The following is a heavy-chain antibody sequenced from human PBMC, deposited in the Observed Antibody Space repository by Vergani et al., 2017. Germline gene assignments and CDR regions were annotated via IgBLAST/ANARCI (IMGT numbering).Heavy chain of an antibody. CDR3: AREKYGPGNDPVYFYYGMDV. J-gene: IGHJ6*04. CDR2: IIPMFGTT. CDR1: GGTFGRHA. Sequence: QFQLVQSGNEVKKPGSSVKISCEASGGTFGRHAISWVRQAPGAGLEWMGGIIPMFGTTSYPQKFQGRVTISADASTRTVYMEGSSLSVEDTALYYCAREKYGPGNDPVYFYYGMDVWGEGTTVTVSS. D-gene: IGHD3-10*01. V-gene: IGHV1-69*12.